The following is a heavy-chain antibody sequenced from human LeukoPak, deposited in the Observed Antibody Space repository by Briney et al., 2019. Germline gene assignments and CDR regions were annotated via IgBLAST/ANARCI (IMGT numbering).Heavy chain of an antibody. CDR3: ARDGGPLLPFDY. V-gene: IGHV1-69*05. J-gene: IGHJ4*02. D-gene: IGHD3-16*01. Sequence: SAKVSCKASGGTFSSYAISWVRQAPGQGLEWMGGIIPIFGTANYAQKFQGRVTITTDESTSTAYMELSSLRSEDTAVYYCARDGGPLLPFDYWGQGTLVTVSS. CDR2: IIPIFGTA. CDR1: GGTFSSYA.